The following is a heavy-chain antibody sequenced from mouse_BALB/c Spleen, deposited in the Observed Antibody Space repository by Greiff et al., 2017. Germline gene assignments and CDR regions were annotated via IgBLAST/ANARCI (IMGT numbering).Heavy chain of an antibody. V-gene: IGHV3-2*02. CDR1: GYSITSDYA. D-gene: IGHD2-1*01. J-gene: IGHJ3*01. CDR3: ARSGYYGNYVFAY. Sequence: EVKVEESGPGLVKPSQSLSLTCTVTGYSITSDYAWNWIRQFPGNKLEWMGYISYSGSTSYNPSLKSRISITRDTSKNQFFLQLNSVTTEDTATYYCARSGYYGNYVFAYWGQGTLVTVSA. CDR2: ISYSGST.